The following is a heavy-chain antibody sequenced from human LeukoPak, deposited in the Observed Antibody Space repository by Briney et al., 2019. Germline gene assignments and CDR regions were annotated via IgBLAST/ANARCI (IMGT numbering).Heavy chain of an antibody. J-gene: IGHJ3*02. Sequence: GGSLRLSCAASGFTFSSYSMNWVRQAPGKGLEWVSSISSSSSYIYYADSVKGRFTISRDNAKDSLYLQMNSLRAEDTAVYYCARDNDAGDAFDIWGQGTMVTVSS. CDR2: ISSSSSYI. D-gene: IGHD1-1*01. V-gene: IGHV3-21*01. CDR3: ARDNDAGDAFDI. CDR1: GFTFSSYS.